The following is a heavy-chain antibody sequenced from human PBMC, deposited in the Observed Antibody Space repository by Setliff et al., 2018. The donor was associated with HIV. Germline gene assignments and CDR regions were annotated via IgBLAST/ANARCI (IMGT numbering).Heavy chain of an antibody. J-gene: IGHJ4*02. CDR2: INDSGST. CDR1: NGSLSGYC. D-gene: IGHD5-18*01. CDR3: ASWGPRYSYAPYSFDS. V-gene: IGHV4-34*01. Sequence: SETLSLTCAVYNGSLSGYCWTWLRQPPGKGLEWNGEINDSGSTKDSPSLKSRVSIAVDASRNQFSLRRSSVTAADTAVYYCASWGPRYSYAPYSFDSWGQGTLVTVSS.